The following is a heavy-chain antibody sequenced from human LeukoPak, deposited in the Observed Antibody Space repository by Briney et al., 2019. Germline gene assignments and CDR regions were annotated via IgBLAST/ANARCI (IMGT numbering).Heavy chain of an antibody. V-gene: IGHV5-51*01. J-gene: IGHJ4*02. D-gene: IGHD3-22*01. CDR3: ARHSHYDSSGYQAPELDY. Sequence: GESLKISCKGPGYSLTNYWIGWVRQMPGKGLEWMGIIQPGDSNIRYSPSFQGQVTISADKSISTAYLQWSSLKASDTAMYYCARHSHYDSSGYQAPELDYWGQGTLVTVSS. CDR1: GYSLTNYW. CDR2: IQPGDSNI.